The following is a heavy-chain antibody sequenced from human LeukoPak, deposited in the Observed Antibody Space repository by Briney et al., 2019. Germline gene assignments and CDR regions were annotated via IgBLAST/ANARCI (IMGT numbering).Heavy chain of an antibody. D-gene: IGHD3-22*01. CDR3: IKDTSDSRGHWGYSDY. CDR1: GFTFGNYA. Sequence: GGSLRLSCAASGFTFGNYARHWVRQAQGKGLEGVAGISLNSNNVVYAESVRGRFTISRDNAKNSLFLQMNSLRVEDTALYYCIKDTSDSRGHWGYSDYWGQGTLVSVSS. J-gene: IGHJ4*02. V-gene: IGHV3-9*01. CDR2: ISLNSNNV.